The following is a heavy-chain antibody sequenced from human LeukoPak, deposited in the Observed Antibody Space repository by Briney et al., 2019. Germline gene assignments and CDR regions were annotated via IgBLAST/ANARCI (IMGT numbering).Heavy chain of an antibody. CDR3: ARLDAGGLDY. Sequence: PGGSLRLSCAASGFTFSSYEMNWVRQAPGKGLEWVSYISGSGRTIYYANSVKGRFTISRDNAKNSLYLQMNSLRADDTAVYYCARLDAGGLDYWGQGTLVTVSS. V-gene: IGHV3-48*03. CDR2: ISGSGRTI. CDR1: GFTFSSYE. J-gene: IGHJ4*02. D-gene: IGHD4-23*01.